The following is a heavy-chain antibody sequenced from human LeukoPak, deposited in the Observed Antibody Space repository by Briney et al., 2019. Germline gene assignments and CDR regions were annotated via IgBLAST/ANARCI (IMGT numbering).Heavy chain of an antibody. J-gene: IGHJ4*02. CDR2: IRGDATT. D-gene: IGHD4-17*01. CDR3: ARRRGGYGEGEFDY. V-gene: IGHV3-66*04. CDR1: GFTASSKY. Sequence: GGSLRLSCTASGFTASSKYMSWVRQAPGKGLEWVSFIRGDATTAYADSVQGRFTISRDDSKNTLYLQMDSLRVEDTAVYYCARRRGGYGEGEFDYGGQGTLVTVSS.